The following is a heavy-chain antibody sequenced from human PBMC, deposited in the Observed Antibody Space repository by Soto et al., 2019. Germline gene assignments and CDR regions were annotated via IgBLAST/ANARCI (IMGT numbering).Heavy chain of an antibody. CDR1: GGTFSSYT. CDR2: IIPILGIA. CDR3: ARAGYYYDSSGLPSGIDV. J-gene: IGHJ6*02. D-gene: IGHD3-22*01. Sequence: SVKVSCKASGGTFSSYTISWVRQAPGQGLEWMGRIIPILGIANYAQKFQGRVTITADKSTSTAYMELSSLRSEDTAVYYCARAGYYYDSSGLPSGIDVWGQGTTVTVSS. V-gene: IGHV1-69*02.